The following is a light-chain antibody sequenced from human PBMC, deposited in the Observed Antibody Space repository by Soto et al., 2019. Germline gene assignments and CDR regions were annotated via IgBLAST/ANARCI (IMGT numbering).Light chain of an antibody. J-gene: IGKJ1*01. CDR3: QQYNNWPRT. CDR2: SAS. V-gene: IGKV3-15*01. CDR1: QSVSSD. Sequence: EIVMTQSPATLSVSPRERSTLXXGASQSVSSDLAWYHQKPGQAPRXVIYSASTRATGIPARFSGSGSGTEFTLTINSLQSEDFAVYYCQQYNNWPRTFGQGTKVDIK.